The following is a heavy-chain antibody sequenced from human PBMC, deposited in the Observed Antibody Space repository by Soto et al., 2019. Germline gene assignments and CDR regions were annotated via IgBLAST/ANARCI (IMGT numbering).Heavy chain of an antibody. CDR1: GGSVSSGSYY. Sequence: SETLSLTCTVSGGSVSSGSYYWSWLRQPPGKGLEWIGYIYYSGSTNYNPSLKSRVTISVDTSKNQFSLKLSSVTAADTAVYYCARVRGGIAAAGRDYFDYWGQGTLVTVSS. CDR2: IYYSGST. J-gene: IGHJ4*02. V-gene: IGHV4-61*01. D-gene: IGHD6-13*01. CDR3: ARVRGGIAAAGRDYFDY.